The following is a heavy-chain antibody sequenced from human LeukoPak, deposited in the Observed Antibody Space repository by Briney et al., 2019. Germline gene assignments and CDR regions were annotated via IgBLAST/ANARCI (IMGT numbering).Heavy chain of an antibody. J-gene: IGHJ4*02. CDR3: ARSPGGSGWYESFDY. Sequence: GSLRLSCTASGFTFSNYNMNWIRQPPGKGLEWIGEINHSGSTNYNPSLKSRVTISVDTSKNQFSLRLSSVTAADTAVYYCARSPGGSGWYESFDYWGQGTLVTVSS. CDR1: GFTFSNYN. V-gene: IGHV4-34*01. D-gene: IGHD6-19*01. CDR2: INHSGST.